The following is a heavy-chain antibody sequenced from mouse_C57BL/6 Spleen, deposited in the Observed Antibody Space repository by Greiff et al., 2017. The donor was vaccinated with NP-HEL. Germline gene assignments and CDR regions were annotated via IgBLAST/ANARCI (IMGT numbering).Heavy chain of an antibody. CDR1: GYTFTSYW. V-gene: IGHV1-74*01. D-gene: IGHD2-5*01. CDR3: AIGPYYSNYDWFAY. J-gene: IGHJ3*01. Sequence: QVQLQQPGAELVKPGASVKVSCKASGYTFTSYWMHWVKQRPGQGLEWIGRIHPSDSDTNYNQKFKGKATLTVDKSYSTAYMQLSSLTSEDSAVYYCAIGPYYSNYDWFAYWGQGTLVTVSA. CDR2: IHPSDSDT.